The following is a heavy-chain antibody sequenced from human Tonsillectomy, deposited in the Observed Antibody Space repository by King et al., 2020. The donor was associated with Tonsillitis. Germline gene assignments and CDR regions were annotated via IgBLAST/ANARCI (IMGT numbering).Heavy chain of an antibody. CDR2: ISSSGRTI. CDR1: GFIFNNYE. CDR3: TAESGYVGIFDH. Sequence: VQLVESGGGLVQPGGSLRLSCAASGFIFNNYEMNWVRQAPGKGLEWVSYISSSGRTIKYADSVKGRFTIFRDNAKNSLYLQMNNLRAEDTALYYCTAESGYVGIFDHWGQGTLVTVSS. J-gene: IGHJ4*02. D-gene: IGHD5-12*01. V-gene: IGHV3-48*03.